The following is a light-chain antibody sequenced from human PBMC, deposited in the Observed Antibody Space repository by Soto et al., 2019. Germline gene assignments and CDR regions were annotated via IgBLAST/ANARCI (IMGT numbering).Light chain of an antibody. J-gene: IGKJ2*01. CDR2: HAS. CDR3: QQANRFPFT. CDR1: QGISWS. V-gene: IGKV1-12*01. Sequence: DIPMTQSPSSVSASVGDRVTITCRANQGISWSLAWYQQRPGKAPRRLIYHASTLQSGVPSRFSGSGFGTDFTLTISSLQPEDSATYYCQQANRFPFTFGQGTRLEI.